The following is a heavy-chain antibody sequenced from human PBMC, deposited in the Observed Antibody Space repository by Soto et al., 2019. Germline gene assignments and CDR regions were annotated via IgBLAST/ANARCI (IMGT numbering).Heavy chain of an antibody. D-gene: IGHD2-2*01. Sequence: SRPTREQPSQALALTCTFSGCSLSTSGVGVGWIRQPPGKALEWLALIYWDDDKRYSPSLKSRLTITKDTSKNQVVLTMTNMDPVDTATYYCAHRRFVVVPAANYYYMDVWGKGTTVTV. CDR1: GCSLSTSGVG. J-gene: IGHJ6*03. CDR2: IYWDDDK. CDR3: AHRRFVVVPAANYYYMDV. V-gene: IGHV2-5*02.